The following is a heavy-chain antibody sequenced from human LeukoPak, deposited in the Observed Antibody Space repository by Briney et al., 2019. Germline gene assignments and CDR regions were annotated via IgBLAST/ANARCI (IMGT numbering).Heavy chain of an antibody. CDR1: GGSISSYY. V-gene: IGHV4-59*01. Sequence: MPSETLSLTCTVSGGSISSYYWSWIRQPPGKGLEWNGYIYYSGSTNYNPSLKSRVTISVDTSKNQFSLKLSSVTAADTAVYYCARGLNWDDAFDIWGQGTMVTVSS. J-gene: IGHJ3*02. CDR3: ARGLNWDDAFDI. CDR2: IYYSGST. D-gene: IGHD7-27*01.